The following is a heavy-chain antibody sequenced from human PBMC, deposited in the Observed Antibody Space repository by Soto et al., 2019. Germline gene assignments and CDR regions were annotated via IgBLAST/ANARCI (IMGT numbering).Heavy chain of an antibody. V-gene: IGHV1-69*02. CDR1: GDTFNFYT. J-gene: IGHJ4*02. CDR3: ATSFGSGYRAFDY. CDR2: IIPYLSVS. D-gene: IGHD3-10*01. Sequence: QVQLVQSGAEVKKPGSSLRVSCKASGDTFNFYTINWVRQAPGLGLEWLGRIIPYLSVSNYAQKFQGRVTITADKSTNTAYMEVRSLRSKDTAMYYCATSFGSGYRAFDYWGQGALVTVSS.